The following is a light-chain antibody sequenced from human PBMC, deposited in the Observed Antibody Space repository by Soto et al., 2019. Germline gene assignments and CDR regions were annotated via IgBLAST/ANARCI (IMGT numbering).Light chain of an antibody. CDR1: SSNIGAGYD. V-gene: IGLV1-40*01. CDR2: GNT. Sequence: QSVLTQPPSVSGAPGQRVTISCTGSSSNIGAGYDVHWYQQLPGRAPKLLIYGNTNRPSGVPDRFSGSKSGTSASLAITGLQAEDEADDYCRSFDSSLSVVFGGGTKLTVL. J-gene: IGLJ2*01. CDR3: RSFDSSLSVV.